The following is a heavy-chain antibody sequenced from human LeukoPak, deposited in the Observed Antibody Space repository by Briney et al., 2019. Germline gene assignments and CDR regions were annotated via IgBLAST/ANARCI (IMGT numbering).Heavy chain of an antibody. CDR3: ARDPRRGYSYGYIDY. D-gene: IGHD5-18*01. CDR2: ISAYNGNT. Sequence: ASVKVSCKASGYTFTSYGISWVRQAPGQGLEWMGWISAYNGNTNYAQKLQGRVTMTTDTSTSTAYMELRSLRAEDTAVYYCARDPRRGYSYGYIDYWGQGTLVTVSS. V-gene: IGHV1-18*04. CDR1: GYTFTSYG. J-gene: IGHJ4*02.